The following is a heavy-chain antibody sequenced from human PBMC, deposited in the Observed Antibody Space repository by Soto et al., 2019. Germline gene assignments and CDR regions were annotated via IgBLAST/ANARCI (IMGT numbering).Heavy chain of an antibody. D-gene: IGHD1-1*01. J-gene: IGHJ4*02. V-gene: IGHV3-23*01. CDR3: AKGKGKWNTSEGYFDH. CDR1: GITFSSYA. Sequence: EVQLLESGGGLVQPGGSLRLSCEASGITFSSYAMSWVRQAPGKGLEWVSTSGGSGGSTYYADSVKGRFTISRDNSKNTLYLQMTSLRAEDTALYYCAKGKGKWNTSEGYFDHWGQGTLVTVSS. CDR2: SGGSGGST.